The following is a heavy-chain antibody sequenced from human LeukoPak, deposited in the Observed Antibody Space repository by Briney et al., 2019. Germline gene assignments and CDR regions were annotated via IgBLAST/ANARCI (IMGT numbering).Heavy chain of an antibody. CDR2: IYSGGTI. V-gene: IGHV3-53*01. J-gene: IGHJ4*02. CDR3: AREGSYDSSTMWYFDY. D-gene: IGHD3-22*01. Sequence: PGGSLRLSCAASGFTFSSYAMSWVRQAPGKGLEWVSVIYSGGTIYYADSVKGRFTISRDNSKNTLYLQMNSLRAEDTAVYYCAREGSYDSSTMWYFDYWGQGTLVTVSS. CDR1: GFTFSSYA.